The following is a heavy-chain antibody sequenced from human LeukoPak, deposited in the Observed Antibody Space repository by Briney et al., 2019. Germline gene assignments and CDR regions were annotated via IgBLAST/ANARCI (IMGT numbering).Heavy chain of an antibody. CDR3: ARGRRSHAIRGKESGLQLDY. D-gene: IGHD5-24*01. CDR2: IIPILGIA. V-gene: IGHV1-69*04. J-gene: IGHJ4*02. CDR1: GGTFSSYA. Sequence: GASVKVSCKASGGTFSSYAISWVRQAPGQGLEWMGRIIPILGIANYAQKFQGRVTITADKSTSTAYMELSSLRSEDTAVYYCARGRRSHAIRGKESGLQLDYWGQGTLVTVSS.